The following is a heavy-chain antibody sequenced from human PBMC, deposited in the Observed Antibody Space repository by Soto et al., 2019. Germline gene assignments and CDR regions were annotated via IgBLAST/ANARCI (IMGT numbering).Heavy chain of an antibody. CDR1: GFTFSSNW. D-gene: IGHD2-21*01. Sequence: EMQLLESGGDLVQPGGSLRLSCAASGFTFSSNWMHWVRQIPGKGLVWVSRINTDGSATNYADSVKGRFTTSRDNAKNTLYLQMNSLRVEDTAVYYCVRDGEGFWGQGTLVTVSA. J-gene: IGHJ4*02. V-gene: IGHV3-74*01. CDR2: INTDGSAT. CDR3: VRDGEGF.